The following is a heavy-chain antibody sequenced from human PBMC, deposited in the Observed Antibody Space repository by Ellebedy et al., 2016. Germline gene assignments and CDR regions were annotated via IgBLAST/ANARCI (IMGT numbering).Heavy chain of an antibody. Sequence: GGSLRLSXKASGYSFTIYWIGWVRQMPGKGLECVGFIYPGDPRIRYCPSFQGRVTISADASISTAYLQWSSLKASDTAIYYCARQGYCSGVGGQGRDWFDPWGQGTLVSVSS. CDR2: IYPGDPRI. D-gene: IGHD2-15*01. CDR3: ARQGYCSGVGGQGRDWFDP. J-gene: IGHJ5*02. V-gene: IGHV5-51*01. CDR1: GYSFTIYW.